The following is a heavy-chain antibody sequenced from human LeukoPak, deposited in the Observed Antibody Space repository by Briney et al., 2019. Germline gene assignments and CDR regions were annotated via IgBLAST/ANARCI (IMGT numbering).Heavy chain of an antibody. CDR1: GFTFSSYS. D-gene: IGHD3-9*01. V-gene: IGHV3-21*01. J-gene: IGHJ4*01. Sequence: PGGSLRLSCAASGFTFSSYSMNWVRQAPGKGLEWVSSISSSSSYIYYADSVKGRFTISRDNAKNSLYLQMNSLRAEDTAVYYCARDGMTYYDILTGDFDYWGHGTLVTVSS. CDR2: ISSSSSYI. CDR3: ARDGMTYYDILTGDFDY.